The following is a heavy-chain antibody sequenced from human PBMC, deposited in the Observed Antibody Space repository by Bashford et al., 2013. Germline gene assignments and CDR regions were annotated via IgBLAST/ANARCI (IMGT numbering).Heavy chain of an antibody. CDR3: ARHEGLIGSTWYMGYYGMDV. CDR1: GYSFTSVL. V-gene: IGHV5-10-1*01. Sequence: ESLKISCKGSGYSFTSVLDQLGAPHARERPGVDGRIDPSDSYTYYSPSFQGHVTISGDKSISTAYLQWSSLKASDTAIYYCARHEGLIGSTWYMGYYGMDVWGQGTTVTVSS. J-gene: IGHJ6*02. CDR2: IDPSDSYT. D-gene: IGHD6-13*01.